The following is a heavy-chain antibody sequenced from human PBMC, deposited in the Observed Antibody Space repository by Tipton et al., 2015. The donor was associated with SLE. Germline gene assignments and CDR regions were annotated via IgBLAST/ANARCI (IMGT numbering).Heavy chain of an antibody. CDR1: GFTFDDYA. V-gene: IGHV3-9*01. Sequence: SLRLSCAASGFTFDDYAMHWVRQATGKGLEWVSGISWNSGNIDYADSVKGRFTISRDNAKNSLYMQMNSLRAEDTALYYCARELLPLYGMDVWGQGTTVTVSS. CDR3: ARELLPLYGMDV. CDR2: ISWNSGNI. J-gene: IGHJ6*02. D-gene: IGHD2-15*01.